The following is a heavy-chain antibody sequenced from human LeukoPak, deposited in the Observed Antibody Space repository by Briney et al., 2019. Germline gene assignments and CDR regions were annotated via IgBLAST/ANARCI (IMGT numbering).Heavy chain of an antibody. J-gene: IGHJ4*02. CDR1: GGSISSYY. Sequence: SETLSLTCTVSGGSISSYYWSWIRQPPGKGLEWIGYIYYSGSTNYNPPLNSRVTISVDTSKNQFSLKLSSVPAADTAVYYCAGVRGGYYYDSSGYYPWYYFDYWGQGTLVTVSS. D-gene: IGHD3-22*01. V-gene: IGHV4-59*01. CDR2: IYYSGST. CDR3: AGVRGGYYYDSSGYYPWYYFDY.